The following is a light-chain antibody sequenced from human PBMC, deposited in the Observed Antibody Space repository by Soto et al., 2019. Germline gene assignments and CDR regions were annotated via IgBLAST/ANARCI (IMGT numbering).Light chain of an antibody. CDR2: GAS. CDR1: QSVSSSY. V-gene: IGKV3-20*01. CDR3: QQYGSSPET. Sequence: ETMMTQSPDTLSVSLGERATLSCRASQSVSSSYLAWYQQKPGQAPRLLIYGASSRATGIPDRFSGSGSGTDFTLTISRLEPEDFAVYYCQQYGSSPETFGQGTKVDIK. J-gene: IGKJ1*01.